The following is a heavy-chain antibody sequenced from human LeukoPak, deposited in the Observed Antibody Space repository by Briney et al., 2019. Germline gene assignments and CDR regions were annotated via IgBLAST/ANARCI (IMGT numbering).Heavy chain of an antibody. CDR2: ISWNSGSI. CDR1: GFTFDDYA. D-gene: IGHD5-12*01. Sequence: GGSLRLSCAASGFTFDDYAMHWVRHAPGKGLEWVSGISWNSGSIGYADSVKGRFTISRDNAKNSLYLQMNSLRAEDTALYYCARRGWYSGYHFDYWGQGTLVTVSS. J-gene: IGHJ4*02. V-gene: IGHV3-9*01. CDR3: ARRGWYSGYHFDY.